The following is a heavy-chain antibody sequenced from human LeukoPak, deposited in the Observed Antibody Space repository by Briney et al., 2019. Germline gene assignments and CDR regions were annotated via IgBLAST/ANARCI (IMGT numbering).Heavy chain of an antibody. CDR1: GYTFTSYD. D-gene: IGHD3-10*01. CDR3: ARALVRGAISDY. J-gene: IGHJ4*02. V-gene: IGHV1-8*01. CDR2: MNPNSGNT. Sequence: ASVRVSCKASGYTFTSYDINWVRQATGQGLEWMGWMNPNSGNTGYAQKFQGRVTMTRNTSISTAYMELSSLRSEDTAVYYCARALVRGAISDYWGQGTLVIVSS.